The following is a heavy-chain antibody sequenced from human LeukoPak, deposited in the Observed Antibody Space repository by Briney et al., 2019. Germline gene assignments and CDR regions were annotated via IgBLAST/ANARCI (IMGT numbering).Heavy chain of an antibody. CDR2: INYSGST. Sequence: SETLSLTCAVYGGSFSGYYWTWIRQPPGKGLEWIGEINYSGSTNYNPSLKSRVTISVDTSKNQFSLKLSSATAADTAVYYCARGSIAGSYPPPRYFDYWGQGTLVTVSS. V-gene: IGHV4-34*01. CDR1: GGSFSGYY. J-gene: IGHJ4*02. D-gene: IGHD1-26*01. CDR3: ARGSIAGSYPPPRYFDY.